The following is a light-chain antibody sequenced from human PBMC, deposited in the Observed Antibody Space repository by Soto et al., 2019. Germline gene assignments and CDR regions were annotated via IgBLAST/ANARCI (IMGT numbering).Light chain of an antibody. CDR3: QDYGSSRT. V-gene: IGKV3-20*01. CDR2: VAS. CDR1: QSVSSSY. Sequence: EIELTQSPGTLSLSPGERATLSCRASQSVSSSYLAWYQQKPGQALRLLIYVASSRATGIPDRFSGSVSGTDFTLTISRLEPEDFAVDYCQDYGSSRTFGQGAKVEIK. J-gene: IGKJ1*01.